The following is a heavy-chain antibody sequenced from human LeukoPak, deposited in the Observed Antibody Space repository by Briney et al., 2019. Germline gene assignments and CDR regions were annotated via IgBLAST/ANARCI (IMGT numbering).Heavy chain of an antibody. V-gene: IGHV3-11*01. Sequence: GGSLRLSCAASGFTFSDYYMSWIRQAPGKGLEWVSYISSSGSTIYYADSVKGRFTISRDNAKKTVYLQMNSLRAGDTAVYYCASDTRSRQISPDAFDIWGQGTMVTVSS. D-gene: IGHD1-26*01. CDR1: GFTFSDYY. CDR3: ASDTRSRQISPDAFDI. J-gene: IGHJ3*02. CDR2: ISSSGSTI.